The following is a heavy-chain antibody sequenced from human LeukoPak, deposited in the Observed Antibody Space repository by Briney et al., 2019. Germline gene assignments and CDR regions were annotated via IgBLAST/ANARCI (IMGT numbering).Heavy chain of an antibody. J-gene: IGHJ4*02. D-gene: IGHD1-14*01. V-gene: IGHV4-59*12. CDR3: ARAGGVADY. CDR2: IYYSGST. CDR1: GGSISSYY. Sequence: PSETLSLTCTVSGGSISSYYWSWIRQPPGKGLEWIGYIYYSGSTYYNPSLKSRVTISVDTSKNQFSLKLSSVTAADTAVYYCARAGGVADYWGQGTLVTVSS.